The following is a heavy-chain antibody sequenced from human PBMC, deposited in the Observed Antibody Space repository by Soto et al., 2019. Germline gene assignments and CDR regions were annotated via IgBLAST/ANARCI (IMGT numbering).Heavy chain of an antibody. CDR2: IIPIFGTA. V-gene: IGHV1-69*01. CDR1: GGTFSSYA. J-gene: IGHJ4*02. D-gene: IGHD1-7*01. Sequence: QVQLVQSGAEVKKPGSSVKVSCKASGGTFSSYAISWVRQAPGQGLEWMGGIIPIFGTANYAQKFQGRVTITADESTSTAYVELCSLRSEDTAVYYCARDRRRYNWNYYFDYWGQGTLVTVSS. CDR3: ARDRRRYNWNYYFDY.